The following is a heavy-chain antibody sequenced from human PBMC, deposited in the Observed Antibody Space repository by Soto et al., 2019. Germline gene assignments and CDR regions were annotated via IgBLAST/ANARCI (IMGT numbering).Heavy chain of an antibody. CDR1: GYSFTSYW. D-gene: IGHD3-3*02. J-gene: IGHJ4*02. Sequence: HGESLKISCKGSGYSFTSYWICWVRQMPGKGLEWMGIIYPGDSDTRYSPSFQGQVTISADKSISTAYLQWSSLKASDTAMYYCARGPIFGVAPSDYWGQGTLVTVSS. CDR3: ARGPIFGVAPSDY. CDR2: IYPGDSDT. V-gene: IGHV5-51*01.